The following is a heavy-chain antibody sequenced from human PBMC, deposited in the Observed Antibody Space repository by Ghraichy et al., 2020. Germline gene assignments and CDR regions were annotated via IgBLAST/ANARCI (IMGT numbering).Heavy chain of an antibody. CDR1: GYTFTSYG. D-gene: IGHD2-21*02. Sequence: ASVKVSCKASGYTFTSYGISWVRQAPGQGLEWMGWISAYNGNTNYAQKLQGRVTMTTDTSTSTAYMELRSLRSDDTAVYYCARVLTGGTYCGGDCYSDWFDPWGQGTLVTVSS. CDR3: ARVLTGGTYCGGDCYSDWFDP. J-gene: IGHJ5*02. V-gene: IGHV1-18*01. CDR2: ISAYNGNT.